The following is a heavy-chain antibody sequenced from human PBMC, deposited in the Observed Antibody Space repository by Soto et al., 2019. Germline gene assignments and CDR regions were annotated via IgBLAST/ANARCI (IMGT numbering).Heavy chain of an antibody. CDR2: IVVGSGNT. CDR1: GFTFTSSA. J-gene: IGHJ4*02. CDR3: AEGSGVVTHPWDY. D-gene: IGHD2-21*02. Sequence: SVKVSCKASGFTFTSSAVQWVRQARGQRLEWIGWIVVGSGNTNYAQKFQERVTITRDMSTSTAYMELSSLRSEDKAVYYCAEGSGVVTHPWDYWGQGTLVTVSS. V-gene: IGHV1-58*01.